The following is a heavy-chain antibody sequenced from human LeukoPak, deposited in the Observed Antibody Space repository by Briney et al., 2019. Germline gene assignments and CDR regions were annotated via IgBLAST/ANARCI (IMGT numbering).Heavy chain of an antibody. CDR2: ISGSGGST. J-gene: IGHJ4*02. V-gene: IGHV3-23*01. Sequence: QPGGSLRLSCAASGFTFSSYAMSWVRQAPGKGLEWVSAISGSGGSTYYADSVKGRFTISRDNSKNTLYLQMNSLRAEDTAVYYCARLYLYYYDSSGPRDYWGQGTLVTVSS. CDR1: GFTFSSYA. D-gene: IGHD3-22*01. CDR3: ARLYLYYYDSSGPRDY.